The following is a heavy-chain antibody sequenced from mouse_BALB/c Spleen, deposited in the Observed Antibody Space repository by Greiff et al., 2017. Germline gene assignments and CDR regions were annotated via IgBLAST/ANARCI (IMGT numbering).Heavy chain of an antibody. D-gene: IGHD6-1*01. V-gene: IGHV1-20*02. CDR2: INPYNGDT. J-gene: IGHJ4*01. CDR3: ARWVPSFYAMDY. CDR1: GYSFTGYF. Sequence: VQLQQSGPELVKPGASVKISCKASGYSFTGYFMNWVMQSHGKSLEWIGRINPYNGDTFYNQKFKGKATLTVDKSSSTAHMELRSLASEDSAVYYCARWVPSFYAMDYWGQGTSVTVSS.